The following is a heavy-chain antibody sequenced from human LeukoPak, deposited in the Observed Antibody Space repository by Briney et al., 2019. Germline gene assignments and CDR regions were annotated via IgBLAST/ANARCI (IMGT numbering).Heavy chain of an antibody. D-gene: IGHD6-19*01. CDR2: IYYSGST. Sequence: SETLSLTCTVSGGSISSYYWSWIRQPPGKGLEWIGYIYYSGSTYYNPSLKSRVTISVDTSKNQFSLKLSSVTAADTAVYYCARGPSSGWSNFDYWGQGTLVTVSS. V-gene: IGHV4-59*12. J-gene: IGHJ4*02. CDR1: GGSISSYY. CDR3: ARGPSSGWSNFDY.